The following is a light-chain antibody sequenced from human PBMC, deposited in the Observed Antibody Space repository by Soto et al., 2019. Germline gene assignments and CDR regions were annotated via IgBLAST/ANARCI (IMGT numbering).Light chain of an antibody. CDR1: SSDIGAYDY. Sequence: QSALTQPASVSGSPGQSITISCTGTSSDIGAYDYVSWFQQYSGKAPTLIIYEVRFRPSGVSSRFSGSKSGNTAPLTISGLQTEDEADYYCGSYASATLIFGGGTQLTVL. J-gene: IGLJ2*01. CDR2: EVR. V-gene: IGLV2-14*03. CDR3: GSYASATLI.